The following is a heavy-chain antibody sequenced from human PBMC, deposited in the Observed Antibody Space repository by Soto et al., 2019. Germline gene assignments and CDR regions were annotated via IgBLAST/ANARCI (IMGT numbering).Heavy chain of an antibody. D-gene: IGHD4-17*01. CDR1: GGSISSYY. Sequence: SETLSLTCTVSGGSISSYYWSWIRQPPGKGLEWIGYIYYSGSTNYNPSLKSRVTISVDTSKNQFSLKLSSVTAADTAVYYCARVRLGEYGDYLNWFDPWGQGTLVTVSS. J-gene: IGHJ5*02. CDR2: IYYSGST. V-gene: IGHV4-59*01. CDR3: ARVRLGEYGDYLNWFDP.